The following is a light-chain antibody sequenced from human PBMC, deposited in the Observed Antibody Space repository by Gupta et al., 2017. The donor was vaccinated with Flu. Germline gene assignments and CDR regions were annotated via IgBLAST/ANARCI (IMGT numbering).Light chain of an antibody. Sequence: DVVMTQSPLSLPVTLGQPASISCRSSQSLVYSDGNTYLNWFQQRPGQSPRRLIHQVSNRDAGVPDRFIGSGLGTDFTLKISSGEAEDVGVYYCRQGTHWPPYSFGQGTKMEIK. CDR1: QSLVYSDGNTY. V-gene: IGKV2-30*01. CDR2: QVS. J-gene: IGKJ2*03. CDR3: RQGTHWPPYS.